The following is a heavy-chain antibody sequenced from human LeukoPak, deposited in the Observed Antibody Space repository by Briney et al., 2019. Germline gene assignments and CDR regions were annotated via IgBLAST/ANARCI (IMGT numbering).Heavy chain of an antibody. D-gene: IGHD1-26*01. CDR3: AKDPAPYSGSYLDY. CDR2: IRYDGSNK. J-gene: IGHJ4*02. V-gene: IGHV3-30*02. Sequence: GGSLRLSCAASGFTFSSYGMHWVRQAPGKGLEWVAFIRYDGSNKYYADSVKGRFTISRDNPKNTLYLQMNSLRAEDTAVYYCAKDPAPYSGSYLDYWGQGTLVTVSS. CDR1: GFTFSSYG.